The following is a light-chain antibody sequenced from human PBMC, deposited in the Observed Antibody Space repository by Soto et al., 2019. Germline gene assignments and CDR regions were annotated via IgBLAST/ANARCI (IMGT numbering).Light chain of an antibody. CDR2: EVT. V-gene: IGLV2-14*01. CDR1: SSDVGGYGY. Sequence: QSVLTQPASVSGSPGQSITISCTGSSSDVGGYGYVSWYQQHPGKAPKLIIYEVTKRPSGVSRRFSGSKSVNTASLTISGLQADDEAAYYCKSYAGSNTYVFGSGTKVTAL. J-gene: IGLJ1*01. CDR3: KSYAGSNTYV.